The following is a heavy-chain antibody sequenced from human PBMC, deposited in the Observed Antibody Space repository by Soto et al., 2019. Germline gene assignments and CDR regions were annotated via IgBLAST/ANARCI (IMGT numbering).Heavy chain of an antibody. J-gene: IGHJ6*03. CDR2: IYAAGHT. CDR3: ARAIVTPGTYYIDV. D-gene: IGHD4-4*01. Sequence: EVRLVESGGGLVQPGESLRLSCAASGFTVGTNYISWVRQSPGKGLEWVSVIYAAGHTYYTDSVKGRFTISRDKSLITVSLQMSSLRVDDTAVYYCARAIVTPGTYYIDVWGKGTTVTVSS. CDR1: GFTVGTNY. V-gene: IGHV3-66*01.